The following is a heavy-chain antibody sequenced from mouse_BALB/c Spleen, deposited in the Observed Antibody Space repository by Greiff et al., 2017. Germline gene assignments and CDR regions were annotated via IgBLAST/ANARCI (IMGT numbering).Heavy chain of an antibody. D-gene: IGHD3-3*01. V-gene: IGHV14-3*02. CDR2: IDPANGNT. CDR3: ARRGTYYAMDY. CDR1: GFNIKDTY. J-gene: IGHJ4*01. Sequence: VQLQQSGAELVKPGASVKLSCTASGFNIKDTYMHWVKQRPEQGLEWIGRIDPANGNTKYDPKFQGKATITEDTSSNTAYLQLSSLTSEDTAVYYSARRGTYYAMDYWGQGTSVTVSS.